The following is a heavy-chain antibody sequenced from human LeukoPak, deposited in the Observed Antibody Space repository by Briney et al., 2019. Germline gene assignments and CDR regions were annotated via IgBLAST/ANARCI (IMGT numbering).Heavy chain of an antibody. J-gene: IGHJ5*02. CDR2: IYYSGST. V-gene: IGHV4-39*07. CDR3: ARAIAAAHNWFDP. D-gene: IGHD6-13*01. Sequence: SETLSLTCTVSGGSISSSSYYWGWIRQPPGKGLEWIGSIYYSGSTYYNPSLKSRVTISVDTSKNQFSLKLSSVTAADTAVYYCARAIAAAHNWFDPWGQGTLVTVSS. CDR1: GGSISSSSYY.